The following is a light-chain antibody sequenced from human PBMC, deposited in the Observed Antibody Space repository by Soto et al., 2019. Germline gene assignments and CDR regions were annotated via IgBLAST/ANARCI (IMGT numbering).Light chain of an antibody. J-gene: IGKJ1*01. CDR3: QQYNSYPWT. CDR1: QSASGN. Sequence: EIVMTQSPATLSVSPGERATLSCRASQSASGNLAWYQQKPGQAPRLLIYGASTRATGIPARISGSGSGTEFTLTISSLQPDDFATYYCQQYNSYPWTFGQGTKVEIK. V-gene: IGKV3-15*01. CDR2: GAS.